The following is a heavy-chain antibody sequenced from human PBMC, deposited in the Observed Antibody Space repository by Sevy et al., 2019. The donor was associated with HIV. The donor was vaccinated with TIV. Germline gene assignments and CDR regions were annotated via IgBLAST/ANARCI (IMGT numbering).Heavy chain of an antibody. CDR3: ARADLDSSTFFYYYGMDV. CDR1: GYTFTSYD. CDR2: MNPDSGKR. Sequence: ASVKVSCKTSGYTFTSYDINWVRQATGQGLECMGWMNPDSGKRGYAQKFQGRVTMTTNTSISTAYMELRSLRSEDSAVYYCARADLDSSTFFYYYGMDVWGQGTTVTVSS. J-gene: IGHJ6*02. D-gene: IGHD6-13*01. V-gene: IGHV1-8*01.